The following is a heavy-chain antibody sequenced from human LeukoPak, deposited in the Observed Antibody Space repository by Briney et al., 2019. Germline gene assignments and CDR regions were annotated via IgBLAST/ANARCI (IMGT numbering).Heavy chain of an antibody. Sequence: ISGSGGSIFYADSVKGRFTISRDNSKNTLYLQTNSLKAEDTAVYFCAKGGTGGSGSFYNPFDYWGQGTLVTVSS. D-gene: IGHD3-10*01. J-gene: IGHJ4*02. CDR3: AKGGTGGSGSFYNPFDY. CDR2: ISGSGGSI. V-gene: IGHV3-23*01.